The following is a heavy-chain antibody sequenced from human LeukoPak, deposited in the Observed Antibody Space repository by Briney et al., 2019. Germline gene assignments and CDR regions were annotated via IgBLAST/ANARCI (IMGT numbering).Heavy chain of an antibody. V-gene: IGHV1-69*05. Sequence: SVKVSCKASGGTFSSYAISWVRQAPGQGLEWMGGIIPIFGTANYAQKFQGRVTITTDESTSTAYMELSSLRSDDTAVYYCARGYCSSTSCPYYYFDYWGQGTLVTVSS. CDR3: ARGYCSSTSCPYYYFDY. CDR2: IIPIFGTA. D-gene: IGHD2-2*01. J-gene: IGHJ4*02. CDR1: GGTFSSYA.